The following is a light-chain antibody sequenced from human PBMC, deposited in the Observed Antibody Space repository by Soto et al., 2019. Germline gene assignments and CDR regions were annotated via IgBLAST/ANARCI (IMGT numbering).Light chain of an antibody. V-gene: IGKV3-11*01. CDR2: GAS. CDR3: QQRSSWPPIT. J-gene: IGKJ5*01. Sequence: EIVLTQYPATLSLSPGERATLSCRTSQSVGSYLAWYQQKPGQAPRLLIYGASNRATGIPARFSGSGSGTDFTLTISSLEPEDFALYYCQQRSSWPPITFGQGTRLEIK. CDR1: QSVGSY.